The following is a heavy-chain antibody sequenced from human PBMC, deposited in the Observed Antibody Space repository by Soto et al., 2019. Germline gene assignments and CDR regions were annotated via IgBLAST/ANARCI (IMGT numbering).Heavy chain of an antibody. D-gene: IGHD1-1*01. CDR2: ITPIFGTA. V-gene: IGHV1-69*06. CDR3: ARVSDWEPGAFDY. Sequence: ASVKVSCKASGGTFSSYAISWVRQAPGQGLEWMGGITPIFGTANYAQKFQGRVTITADKSTSTAYMELSSLRSEDTAVYYCARVSDWEPGAFDYWGQGTLVTVSS. J-gene: IGHJ4*02. CDR1: GGTFSSYA.